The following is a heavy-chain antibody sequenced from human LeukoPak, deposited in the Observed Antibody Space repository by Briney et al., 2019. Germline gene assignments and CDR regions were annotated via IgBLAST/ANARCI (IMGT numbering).Heavy chain of an antibody. D-gene: IGHD3-22*01. Sequence: PGGSLRLSCAASGFTFSSYAMSWVRQAPGKGLEWVSAISGSGGSTYYADSVKGRFTISRDNSKNTLYLQMNSLRAEDTAVYYCAKTDSYYYDSSGYLDYWGQGTPVTVSS. J-gene: IGHJ4*02. CDR2: ISGSGGST. CDR1: GFTFSSYA. CDR3: AKTDSYYYDSSGYLDY. V-gene: IGHV3-23*01.